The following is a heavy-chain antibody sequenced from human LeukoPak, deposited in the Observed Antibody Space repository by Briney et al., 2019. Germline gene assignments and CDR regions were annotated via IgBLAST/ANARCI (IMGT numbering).Heavy chain of an antibody. CDR3: AKGLYDYVSSLDY. Sequence: PGRSLRLSCVASGFTSSSYGMHWVRQAPGKGLEWVAVIWYDGSNKYYADSVKGRFTIFRDNPKNTLYLQMDSLGAGDTAVYYCAKGLYDYVSSLDYWGQGTLVTVSS. D-gene: IGHD3-16*01. CDR2: IWYDGSNK. J-gene: IGHJ4*02. CDR1: GFTSSSYG. V-gene: IGHV3-33*06.